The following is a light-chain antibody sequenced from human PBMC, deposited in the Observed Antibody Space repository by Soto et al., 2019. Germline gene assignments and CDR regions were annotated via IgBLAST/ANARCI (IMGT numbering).Light chain of an antibody. CDR2: AAS. J-gene: IGKJ1*01. V-gene: IGKV1-39*01. CDR1: QSISSY. Sequence: DIQMTQSPSSLSASIRDRVTITCRASQSISSYLNWYQQKPGKAPKLLIYAASSLQSGVPSRFSGSGSGTDFTLTISSLQPEDFATYYCQQTYSTLTWTFGQGTKVEIK. CDR3: QQTYSTLTWT.